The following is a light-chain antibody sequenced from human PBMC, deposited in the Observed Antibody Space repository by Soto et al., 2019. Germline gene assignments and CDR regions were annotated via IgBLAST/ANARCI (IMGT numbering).Light chain of an antibody. Sequence: EIVLTQSPATLSLSPCERATLSPRASQSVGVRLAWYQHKPGQAPRLIIYEASNRAAGIPARFSGSGSGTDFTLTITSLEPEDFAFYYCHQRQRWPRTFGQGTKVDTK. J-gene: IGKJ1*01. CDR2: EAS. CDR1: QSVGVR. CDR3: HQRQRWPRT. V-gene: IGKV3-11*01.